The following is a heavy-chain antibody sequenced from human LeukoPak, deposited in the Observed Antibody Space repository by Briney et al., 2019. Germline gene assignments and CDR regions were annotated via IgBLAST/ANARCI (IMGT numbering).Heavy chain of an antibody. V-gene: IGHV4-61*05. CDR1: GGSISSSSYY. CDR2: IYYSGST. CDR3: AREGKKSYGIYNYMDV. D-gene: IGHD3-16*01. Sequence: SETLSLTCTVSGGSISSSSYYWGWIRQPPGKGLEWIGYIYYSGSTNYNPSLKSRVTISVDTSKNQFSLKLSSVTAADTAVYYCAREGKKSYGIYNYMDVWGKGTTVTVSS. J-gene: IGHJ6*03.